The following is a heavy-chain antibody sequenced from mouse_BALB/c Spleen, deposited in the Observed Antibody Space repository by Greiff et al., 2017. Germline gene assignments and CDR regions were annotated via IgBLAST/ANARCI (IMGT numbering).Heavy chain of an antibody. CDR3: ARGGYDYDGGVFDY. D-gene: IGHD2-4*01. J-gene: IGHJ2*01. CDR2: IDPFNGGT. V-gene: IGHV1S135*01. Sequence: EVQLQQSGPELMKPGASVKISCKASGYSFTSYYMHWVKQSHGKSLEWIGYIDPFNGGTSYNQKFKGKATLTVDKSSSTAYMHLSSLTSEDSAVYYCARGGYDYDGGVFDYWGQGTTLTVSS. CDR1: GYSFTSYY.